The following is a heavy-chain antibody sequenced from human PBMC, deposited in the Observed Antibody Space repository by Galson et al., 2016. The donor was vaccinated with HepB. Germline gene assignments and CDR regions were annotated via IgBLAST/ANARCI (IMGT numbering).Heavy chain of an antibody. J-gene: IGHJ5*02. CDR2: IKQDGSEK. Sequence: SLRLSCAASEFTFSDYWMSWVRQAPGKGLEWVANIKQDGSEKYYVDSVKGRFTISRDNAKKSLYLQMNNVRTEDTAVHYCAREQMDNVWGKYHFFRVPNWFDPWGQGTLVTVSS. CDR1: EFTFSDYW. CDR3: AREQMDNVWGKYHFFRVPNWFDP. D-gene: IGHD3-16*01. V-gene: IGHV3-7*03.